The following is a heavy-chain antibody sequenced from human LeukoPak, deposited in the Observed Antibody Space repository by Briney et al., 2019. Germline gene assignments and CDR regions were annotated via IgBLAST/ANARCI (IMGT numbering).Heavy chain of an antibody. CDR2: INEDESHK. Sequence: GGSLRLSCAASGLTLSIYWMNWVRQPPGKGLEWVALINEDESHKYYVDSVKGRFTIARDNAKNSLYLRMDSLRAEDTAVYYCARDGAWGRFDFWGQGTLATVSS. V-gene: IGHV3-7*01. D-gene: IGHD1-26*01. J-gene: IGHJ4*02. CDR1: GLTLSIYW. CDR3: ARDGAWGRFDF.